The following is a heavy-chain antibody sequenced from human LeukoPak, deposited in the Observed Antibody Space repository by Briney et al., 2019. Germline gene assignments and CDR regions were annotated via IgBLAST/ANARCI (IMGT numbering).Heavy chain of an antibody. CDR3: ARVQVTMVRGVIISPSNAFDI. Sequence: SETLSLTCTVSGGSISSYYWNWIRQPPGKGLEWIGYIYYSGSTNYNPSLKSRVTISVDTSKNQFSLKLSSVTAADTAVYYCARVQVTMVRGVIISPSNAFDIWGQGTMVTVSS. J-gene: IGHJ3*02. CDR2: IYYSGST. CDR1: GGSISSYY. V-gene: IGHV4-59*01. D-gene: IGHD3-10*01.